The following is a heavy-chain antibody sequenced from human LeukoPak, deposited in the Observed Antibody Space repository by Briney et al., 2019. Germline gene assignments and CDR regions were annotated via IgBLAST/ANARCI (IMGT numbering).Heavy chain of an antibody. V-gene: IGHV4-30-2*01. D-gene: IGHD5-24*01. J-gene: IGHJ4*02. CDR2: IYHSGST. CDR1: GDSISSSSYS. CDR3: ARGARDGYNPFDY. Sequence: SETLSLTCTVSGDSISSSSYSWSWIRQPPGKGLEWIGYIYHSGSTCYNPSLKSRVTISVDRSKNQFSLKLSSVTAADTAVYYCARGARDGYNPFDYWGQGTLVTVSS.